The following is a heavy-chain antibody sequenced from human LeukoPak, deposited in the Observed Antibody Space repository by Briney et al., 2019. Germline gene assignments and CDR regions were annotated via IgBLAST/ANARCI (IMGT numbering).Heavy chain of an antibody. J-gene: IGHJ4*02. Sequence: GGSLRLSCAASGFTLSDHYIDWVRQAPGKGLEWVSYISSSGSTIYYADSVKGRFTISRDNAKNTLYLQMNSLTDEDTAVYYCARDLSGSYMSDYWGQGTLVTVSS. CDR2: ISSSGSTI. CDR3: ARDLSGSYMSDY. D-gene: IGHD3-10*01. CDR1: GFTLSDHY. V-gene: IGHV3-11*04.